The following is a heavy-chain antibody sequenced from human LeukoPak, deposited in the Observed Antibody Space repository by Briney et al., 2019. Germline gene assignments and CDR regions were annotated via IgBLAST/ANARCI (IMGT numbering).Heavy chain of an antibody. V-gene: IGHV1-2*02. Sequence: ASVKVSCKASGYTFTGYYMHWVRQAPGQGLEGMGWINPNSGGTNYAQKFQGRVTMTRDTSISTAYMELSRLRSDDTAVYYCARGQYDFWSGYLVYYYYGMDVWGQGTTVTVSS. CDR3: ARGQYDFWSGYLVYYYYGMDV. J-gene: IGHJ6*02. CDR1: GYTFTGYY. D-gene: IGHD3-3*01. CDR2: INPNSGGT.